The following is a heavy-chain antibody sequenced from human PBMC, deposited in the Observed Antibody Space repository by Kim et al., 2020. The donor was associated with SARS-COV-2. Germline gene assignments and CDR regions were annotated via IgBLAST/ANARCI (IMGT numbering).Heavy chain of an antibody. Sequence: GGSLRLSCAASGFTFSSYSMNWVRQAPGKGLEWVSYISSSSSTIYYADSVKGRFTISRDNAKNSLYLQMNSLRDEDTAVYYCASNLEVVVAANHPGHYYYYGMDVWGQGTTVTVSS. V-gene: IGHV3-48*02. D-gene: IGHD2-15*01. CDR3: ASNLEVVVAANHPGHYYYYGMDV. J-gene: IGHJ6*02. CDR1: GFTFSSYS. CDR2: ISSSSSTI.